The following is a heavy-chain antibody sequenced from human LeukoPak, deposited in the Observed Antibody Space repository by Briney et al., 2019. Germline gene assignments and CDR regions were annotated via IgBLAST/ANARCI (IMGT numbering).Heavy chain of an antibody. CDR2: ISYDGSNK. CDR1: GFTFSSYG. Sequence: GGSLRLSCAASGFTFSSYGMHWVRQAPGKGLEWVAVISYDGSNKYYADSVKGRFTISRDNSKNTLYLQMNSLRAEDTAVYYCARAKNYYDSSGYSIPFVDYWGQGTLVTVSS. J-gene: IGHJ4*02. V-gene: IGHV3-30-3*01. D-gene: IGHD3-22*01. CDR3: ARAKNYYDSSGYSIPFVDY.